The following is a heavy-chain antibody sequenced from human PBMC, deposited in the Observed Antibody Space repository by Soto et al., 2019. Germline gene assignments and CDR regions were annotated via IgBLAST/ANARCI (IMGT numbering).Heavy chain of an antibody. V-gene: IGHV3-7*01. J-gene: IGHJ4*02. CDR1: GFTFTSYW. Sequence: QPVGSLRLSCAASGFTFTSYWMDWVRQAPGKGLEWVANINQDGSEKHYVDSVKGRFTISRDNAKNSLYLQMSSLTAEDSALYYCSTSLDYWGQGTLVTV. CDR3: STSLDY. CDR2: INQDGSEK.